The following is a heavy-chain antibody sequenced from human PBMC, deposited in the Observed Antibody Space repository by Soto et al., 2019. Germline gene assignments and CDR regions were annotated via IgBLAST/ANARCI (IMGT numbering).Heavy chain of an antibody. D-gene: IGHD3-10*01. CDR1: GFTFSSYA. CDR3: AKDSTMVRGVILDDFDY. J-gene: IGHJ4*02. Sequence: EVQLLESGGGLVQPGGSLRLSCAASGFTFSSYAMSWVRQAPGKGLEWVSVISGSGGSTYYADSVKGRFTISRDNSKNALFRQMHRPRAEDTAVCYCAKDSTMVRGVILDDFDYWGQGTLVTVSS. V-gene: IGHV3-23*01. CDR2: ISGSGGST.